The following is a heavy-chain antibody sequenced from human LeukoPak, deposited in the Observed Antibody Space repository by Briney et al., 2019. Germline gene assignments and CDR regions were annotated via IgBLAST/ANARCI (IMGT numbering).Heavy chain of an antibody. V-gene: IGHV4-59*13. J-gene: IGHJ3*01. CDR2: IYSTGST. CDR3: ARVRIGETSYDASDV. CDR1: GGSISSYY. D-gene: IGHD1-26*01. Sequence: SETLSLTCTVSGGSISSYYWTWIPQPPGKGLEWIGDIYSTGSTNYNPYLKRRVTISVDTSKNQFSLKLSSVTAADTAVYFCARVRIGETSYDASDVWGLGTMVTVSS.